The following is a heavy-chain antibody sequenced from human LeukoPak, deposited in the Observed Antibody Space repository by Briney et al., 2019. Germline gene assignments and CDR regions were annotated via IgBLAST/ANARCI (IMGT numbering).Heavy chain of an antibody. J-gene: IGHJ4*02. CDR1: GGSFSGYY. D-gene: IGHD5-18*01. CDR2: INHSGST. CDR3: ARGWSYGSYYFDY. Sequence: SETLSLTCAVYGGSFSGYYWSWIRQPPGKGQEWIGEINHSGSTNYNPSLKSRVTISVDTSKNQFSLKLSSVTAADTAVYYCARGWSYGSYYFDYWGQGTLVTVSS. V-gene: IGHV4-34*01.